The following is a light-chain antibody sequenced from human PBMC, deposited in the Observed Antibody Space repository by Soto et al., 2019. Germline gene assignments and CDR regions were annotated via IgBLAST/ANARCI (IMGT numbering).Light chain of an antibody. CDR1: QSISSY. V-gene: IGKV1-39*01. Sequence: DIQMTQSPSSLSASVGDRVTITCRASQSISSYLNWYQQKPGKAPKFLIYAASSLQSGVPSRFSGSGFGTDITLAISILQPEDFATYYGQQSYSTPYTFGQGTKLEIK. CDR2: AAS. CDR3: QQSYSTPYT. J-gene: IGKJ2*01.